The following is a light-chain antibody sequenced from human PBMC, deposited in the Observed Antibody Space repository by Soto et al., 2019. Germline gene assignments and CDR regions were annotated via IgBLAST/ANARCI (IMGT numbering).Light chain of an antibody. Sequence: DLQMTQSPSSLSASVGDRVTITCQASQDISNYLNWYQQKPGKAPKLLIYDASNLETVVPSKFNGSVSATDFTFTISSQQPQYIATYYCQHYVNQITFGQGTRLHIK. CDR3: QHYVNQIT. J-gene: IGKJ5*01. V-gene: IGKV1-33*01. CDR1: QDISNY. CDR2: DAS.